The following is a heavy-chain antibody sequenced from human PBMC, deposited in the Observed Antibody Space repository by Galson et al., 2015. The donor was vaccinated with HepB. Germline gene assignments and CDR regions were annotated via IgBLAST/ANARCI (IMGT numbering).Heavy chain of an antibody. D-gene: IGHD3-16*02. J-gene: IGHJ4*02. Sequence: SVKVSCKASGGTFSSYAISWVRQAPGQGLEWMGGIIPIFGTANYAQKLQGRVTITADESTSTAYMELSSLRSEDTAVYYCARDLRRYDYVWGSYRPYYWGQGTLVTVSS. CDR1: GGTFSSYA. V-gene: IGHV1-69*13. CDR3: ARDLRRYDYVWGSYRPYY. CDR2: IIPIFGTA.